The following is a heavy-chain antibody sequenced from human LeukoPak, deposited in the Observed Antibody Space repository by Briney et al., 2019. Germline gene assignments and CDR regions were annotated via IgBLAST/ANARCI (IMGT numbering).Heavy chain of an antibody. Sequence: GGSLRLSCAASGFTVSSNSMNWVRQAPGKGLQWVSVIYSGGNTYYADSVKGRFTISRDNSKNTLYLQMNSLRAEDTAVYYCARENNFGSGMDVWGQGTTVTVSS. CDR1: GFTVSSNS. CDR2: IYSGGNT. J-gene: IGHJ6*02. V-gene: IGHV3-53*01. CDR3: ARENNFGSGMDV. D-gene: IGHD3-10*01.